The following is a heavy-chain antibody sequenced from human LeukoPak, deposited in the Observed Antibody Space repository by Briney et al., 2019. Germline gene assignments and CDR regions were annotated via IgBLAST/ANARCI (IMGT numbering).Heavy chain of an antibody. Sequence: ASVKVSCKTSGYTFTSYGISWVRQAPGQGLEWMGWISAYNGNTNYALKLHGRVTMTTDTSTSTAYMELRSLKSDDTAVYYCARGGATTVVIGDFDYWGQGTLVTVSS. CDR3: ARGGATTVVIGDFDY. J-gene: IGHJ4*02. CDR1: GYTFTSYG. D-gene: IGHD4-23*01. CDR2: ISAYNGNT. V-gene: IGHV1-18*01.